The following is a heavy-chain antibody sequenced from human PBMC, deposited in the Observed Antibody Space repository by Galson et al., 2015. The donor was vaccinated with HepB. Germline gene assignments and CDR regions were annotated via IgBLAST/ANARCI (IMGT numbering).Heavy chain of an antibody. D-gene: IGHD6-19*01. J-gene: IGHJ4*02. V-gene: IGHV5-51*01. Sequence: QSGAEVTKPGESLKISCKGSGHSFTSYWIGWVRQMPGKGLEWMGIIYPGDSDTRYNPSFQGQVTISADKSISNAYLQWSSLKASDTAMYFCARRGSGWSLFDFWGQGTLDTVSS. CDR3: ARRGSGWSLFDF. CDR1: GHSFTSYW. CDR2: IYPGDSDT.